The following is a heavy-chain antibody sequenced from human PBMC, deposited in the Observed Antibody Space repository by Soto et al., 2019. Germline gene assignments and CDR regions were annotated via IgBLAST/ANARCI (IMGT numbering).Heavy chain of an antibody. J-gene: IGHJ4*02. D-gene: IGHD3-16*01. Sequence: QVQLVQSGAEVKKPGASVKVSCKASGYTFSNFGISWVRQAPGQGLEWMGWISAYNGNTNYAQNXXXXXXXXXXXXXXXXXXXXXXXXXXXTAVXXXXXGGTPIDYWGQGTLVTVSS. V-gene: IGHV1-18*01. CDR2: ISAYNGNT. CDR3: XXGGTPIDY. CDR1: GYTFSNFG.